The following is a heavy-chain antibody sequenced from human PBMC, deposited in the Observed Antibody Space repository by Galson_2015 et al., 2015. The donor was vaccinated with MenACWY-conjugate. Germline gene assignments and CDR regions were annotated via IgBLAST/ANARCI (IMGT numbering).Heavy chain of an antibody. J-gene: IGHJ6*02. V-gene: IGHV3-11*03. CDR1: GFTFSDYY. CDR2: ISTRSST. D-gene: IGHD5-24*01. CDR3: ARLPAGSEIRYFYGMDV. Sequence: SLRLSCAASGFTFSDYYMSWVRQAPGKGLECVSYISTRSSTNYADSVQGRFTISRDNAKNSLYLQMNSLRAEDTAVYYSARLPAGSEIRYFYGMDVWGQGTTVTVSS.